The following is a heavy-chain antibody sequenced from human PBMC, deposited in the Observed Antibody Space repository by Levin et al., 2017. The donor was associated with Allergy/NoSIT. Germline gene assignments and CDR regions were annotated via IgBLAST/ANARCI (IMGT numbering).Heavy chain of an antibody. CDR2: ISGSGVTT. CDR3: AKRGDYNGNWYSSFDY. D-gene: IGHD6-13*01. CDR1: GFTFSTYA. J-gene: IGHJ4*02. Sequence: GGSLRLSCAASGFTFSTYAISWVRQAPGRGLEWVSVISGSGVTTYYAESVKGRFTISRDNSKNTVYLQVNSLRVEDTALYYCAKRGDYNGNWYSSFDYWGQGTLVTVSS. V-gene: IGHV3-23*01.